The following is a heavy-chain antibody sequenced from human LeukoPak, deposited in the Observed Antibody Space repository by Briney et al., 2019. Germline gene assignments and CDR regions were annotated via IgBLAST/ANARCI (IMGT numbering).Heavy chain of an antibody. D-gene: IGHD3-22*01. V-gene: IGHV4-34*01. CDR1: GGSFSGYY. CDR2: INHSGST. CDR3: ARSPHYYDSSGFDY. J-gene: IGHJ4*02. Sequence: PSETLSLTCAVYGGSFSGYYWSWIRQPPGKGLEWIGEINHSGSTNYNPSLKSRVTISVDTSKNQFSLKLSSVTAADTAVYYCARSPHYYDSSGFDYWGQGTLVTVSS.